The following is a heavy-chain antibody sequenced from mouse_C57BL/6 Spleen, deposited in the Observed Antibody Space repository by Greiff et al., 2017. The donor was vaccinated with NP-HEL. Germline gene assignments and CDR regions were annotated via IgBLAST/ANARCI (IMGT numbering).Heavy chain of an antibody. CDR2: IDPNSGGT. CDR1: GYTFTSSL. Sequence: QVQLKQPGAELVKPGDSVKISCKASGYTFTSSLMHWVKQRPGRGLEWIGRIDPNSGGTKYNEKFKSKATLTVDKPSSTAYMQLSSLTSEDSAVYYCVLYDGYYAGFAYWGQGTLVTVSA. CDR3: VLYDGYYAGFAY. J-gene: IGHJ3*01. V-gene: IGHV1-72*01. D-gene: IGHD2-3*01.